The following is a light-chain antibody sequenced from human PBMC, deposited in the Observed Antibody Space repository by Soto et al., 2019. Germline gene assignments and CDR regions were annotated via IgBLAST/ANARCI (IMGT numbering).Light chain of an antibody. V-gene: IGKV1-39*01. CDR2: AAS. CDR1: QSISTY. J-gene: IGKJ2*01. Sequence: DIQMTQSPSSLSASVGDRITISCRASQSISTYLNWYQQRPGKAPNLLIYAASSLRSVVPSRFSGSGSGTDFTLTISSLQPEDFATYYCQQSYSTPHTFGRGTKLELK. CDR3: QQSYSTPHT.